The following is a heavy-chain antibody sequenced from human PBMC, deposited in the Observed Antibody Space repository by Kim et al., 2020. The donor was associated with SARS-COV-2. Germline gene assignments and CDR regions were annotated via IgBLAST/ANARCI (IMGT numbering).Heavy chain of an antibody. J-gene: IGHJ6*02. Sequence: GGSLRLSCAASGFTFSSYAMSWVRQAPGKGLEWVSAISGSGGSTYYADSVKGRFTISRDNSKNTLYLQMNSLRAEDTAVYYCASDCSSTSCYYTHYYYYGMDVWGQGTTVTVSS. CDR1: GFTFSSYA. CDR3: ASDCSSTSCYYTHYYYYGMDV. V-gene: IGHV3-23*01. D-gene: IGHD2-2*01. CDR2: ISGSGGST.